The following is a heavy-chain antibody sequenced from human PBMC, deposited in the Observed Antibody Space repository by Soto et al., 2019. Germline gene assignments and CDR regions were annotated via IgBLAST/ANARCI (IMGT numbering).Heavy chain of an antibody. CDR2: IRYDGSRK. CDR1: GFTFSSYG. Sequence: GGSLRLSCAASGFTFSSYGMHWVRQAPGKGLEWVAVIRYDGSRKYYAEFVKGRFTISRDNAKNTLYLQMNSLRAEDTAVYYCARQWFGELLAYYYGMDVWGQGTTVTVFS. D-gene: IGHD3-10*01. V-gene: IGHV3-33*03. J-gene: IGHJ6*02. CDR3: ARQWFGELLAYYYGMDV.